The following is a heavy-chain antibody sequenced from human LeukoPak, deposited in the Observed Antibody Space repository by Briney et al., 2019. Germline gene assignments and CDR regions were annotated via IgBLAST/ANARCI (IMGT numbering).Heavy chain of an antibody. CDR1: GFTFSSHA. J-gene: IGHJ4*02. CDR3: ARHGSWSFDY. Sequence: GGSLRLSCAASGFTFSSHAMSWVRQAPGKGLEWVSAITSGSGSNVYYTGSLKGRFTISRDNSKNTLYLHMNSLRAEDTAVYYCARHGSWSFDYWGQGTLLTVSA. D-gene: IGHD6-13*01. V-gene: IGHV3-23*01. CDR2: ITSGSGSNV.